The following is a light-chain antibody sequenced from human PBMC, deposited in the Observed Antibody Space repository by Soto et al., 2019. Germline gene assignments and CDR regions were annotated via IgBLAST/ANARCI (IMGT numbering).Light chain of an antibody. CDR3: SSYAGSYTWI. V-gene: IGLV2-14*01. J-gene: IGLJ1*01. Sequence: QSALTQPASVSGSPGQSITISCTGTSSDVGGYNYVSWYQQHPGKAPKLMIYEVNNRPSGVSNRFSGSKSGNTASLTISGLQAEDEAEYFCSSYAGSYTWIFGSGTKLTVL. CDR2: EVN. CDR1: SSDVGGYNY.